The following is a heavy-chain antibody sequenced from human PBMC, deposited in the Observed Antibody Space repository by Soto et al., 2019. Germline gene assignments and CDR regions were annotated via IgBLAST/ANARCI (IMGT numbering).Heavy chain of an antibody. J-gene: IGHJ4*02. CDR3: AKDQSYSLSGSYYNG. CDR1: RFTFTNYA. D-gene: IGHD3-10*01. CDR2: ISYDGRKD. Sequence: QVQLVESGGGVVQPGRSRRLSCAASRFTFTNYAMHWVRQAPGKGLEWVAVISYDGRKDHYADSVKGRFTISRDNSKSTLYLQMNSLRVEDTAVYYCAKDQSYSLSGSYYNGWGQGTLVTVSS. V-gene: IGHV3-30*18.